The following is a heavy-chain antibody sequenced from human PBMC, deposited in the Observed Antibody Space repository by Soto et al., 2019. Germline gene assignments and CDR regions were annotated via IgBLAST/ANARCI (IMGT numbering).Heavy chain of an antibody. CDR1: GGSISSFY. D-gene: IGHD1-7*01. V-gene: IGHV4-59*12. CDR2: IYYSGST. CDR3: AGTTSLQWYYMDV. Sequence: SLTCTVSGGSISSFYWSWIRQPPGKGLEWNGYIYYSGSTNYNPSLKSRVTISVDTSKNQFSLHLNSVTPEDTAVYYCAGTTSLQWYYMDVWDKGTTVTVSS. J-gene: IGHJ6*03.